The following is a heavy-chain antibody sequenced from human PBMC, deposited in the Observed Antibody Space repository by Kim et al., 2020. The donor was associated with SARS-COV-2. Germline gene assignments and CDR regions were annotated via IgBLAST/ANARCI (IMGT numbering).Heavy chain of an antibody. CDR2: ISYDGSKK. J-gene: IGHJ4*02. V-gene: IGHV3-30*18. Sequence: GGSLRLSCAASGFTFSSYGMHWVRQAPGKGLEWVAVISYDGSKKYFADSVKGRFTISRDNSKNTLYLQMNSLRGEDTAVYFCAKVRIGTTGDFAYWGQG. CDR1: GFTFSSYG. CDR3: AKVRIGTTGDFAY. D-gene: IGHD1-7*01.